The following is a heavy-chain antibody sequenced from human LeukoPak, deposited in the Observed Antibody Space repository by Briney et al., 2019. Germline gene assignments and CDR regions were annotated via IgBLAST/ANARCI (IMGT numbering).Heavy chain of an antibody. CDR2: IYYSGST. Sequence: SETLSLTCTVSGGSISSGGYYWSWIRQPPGKGLEWIGYIYYSGSTNYNPSLKSRVTISVDTSKNQFSLKLSSVTAADTAVYYCASQSSSWFHFDYWGQGTLVTVSS. D-gene: IGHD6-13*01. J-gene: IGHJ4*02. CDR3: ASQSSSWFHFDY. CDR1: GGSISSGGYY. V-gene: IGHV4-61*08.